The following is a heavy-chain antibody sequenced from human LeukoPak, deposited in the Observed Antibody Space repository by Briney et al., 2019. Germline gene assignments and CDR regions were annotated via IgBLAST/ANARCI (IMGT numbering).Heavy chain of an antibody. CDR3: AKDGLSSDYGDYGPFDY. CDR1: GFTFSSYA. D-gene: IGHD4-17*01. CDR2: ISGSGGST. V-gene: IGHV3-23*01. J-gene: IGHJ4*02. Sequence: GGSLRLSCAASGFTFSSYAMSWVRQAPGMGLEWVSAISGSGGSTYYADSVKGRFTISRDNSKNTLYLQMNSLRAEDTAVYYCAKDGLSSDYGDYGPFDYWGQGTLVTVSS.